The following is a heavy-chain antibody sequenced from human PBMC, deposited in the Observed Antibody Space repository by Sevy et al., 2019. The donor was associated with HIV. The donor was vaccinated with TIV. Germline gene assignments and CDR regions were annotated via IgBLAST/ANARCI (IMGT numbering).Heavy chain of an antibody. V-gene: IGHV4-34*01. J-gene: IGHJ4*02. D-gene: IGHD1-26*01. CDR1: DGSFSDYY. Sequence: SETLSLTCAGYDGSFSDYYWTWIRQPPGQGLEWIGEINHSGSTSSNPSLRSRVTLSVDTSKKQFSLKLSSVTAADTAIYYCARGSGEEGIVPSISYYLDQWGQGTLVTVSS. CDR2: INHSGST. CDR3: ARGSGEEGIVPSISYYLDQ.